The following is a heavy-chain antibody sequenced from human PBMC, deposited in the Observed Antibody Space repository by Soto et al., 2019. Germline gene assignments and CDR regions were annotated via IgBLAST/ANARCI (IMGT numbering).Heavy chain of an antibody. J-gene: IGHJ4*02. V-gene: IGHV3-23*01. CDR2: ILHDETP. CDR3: AKDLFPTSGQRFFFES. Sequence: GGSLRLSCAASGFTFSTYAMTWVRQAPGRGLEWVSTILHDETPFYTDSVKGRFTISRDNVRGTLYLQMNGLRVEEAALYYCAKDLFPTSGQRFFFESWGQGSQDTVSS. CDR1: GFTFSTYA. D-gene: IGHD2-21*01.